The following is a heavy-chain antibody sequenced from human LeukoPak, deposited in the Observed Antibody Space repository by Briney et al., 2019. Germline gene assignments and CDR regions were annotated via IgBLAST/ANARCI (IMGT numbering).Heavy chain of an antibody. CDR1: GLTFSSYG. V-gene: IGHV3-48*01. CDR2: LSNTGNI. D-gene: IGHD5-18*01. Sequence: PGESLRLSCAASGLTFSSYGMNWVRQAPGKGLEWLSYLSNTGNIHYAQSVKGRFTISRDNAKNSLYLQMDGLRAEDTAVYYCARRGDTPMIGDHWGQGILVTVAP. J-gene: IGHJ4*02. CDR3: ARRGDTPMIGDH.